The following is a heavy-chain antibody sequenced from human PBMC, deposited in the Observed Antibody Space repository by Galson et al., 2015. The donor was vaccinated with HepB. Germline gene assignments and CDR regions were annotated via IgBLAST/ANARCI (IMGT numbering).Heavy chain of an antibody. CDR1: GFTFSSYG. D-gene: IGHD3-3*01. V-gene: IGHV3-33*01. Sequence: SLRLSCAASGFTFSSYGMHWVRQAPGKGLEWVAVIWYDGSNKYYADSVKGRFTISRDNSKNTLYLQMNSLRAEDTAVYYCARDDFWSGYGFFFDYWGQGTLVTDSS. J-gene: IGHJ4*02. CDR3: ARDDFWSGYGFFFDY. CDR2: IWYDGSNK.